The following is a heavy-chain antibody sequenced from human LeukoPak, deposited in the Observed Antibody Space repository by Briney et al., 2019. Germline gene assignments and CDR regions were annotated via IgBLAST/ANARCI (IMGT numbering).Heavy chain of an antibody. D-gene: IGHD6-19*01. CDR1: GFTFSDYY. CDR3: ARDYKAEYSSGWARYYMDV. J-gene: IGHJ6*03. CDR2: ISSSGSTI. V-gene: IGHV3-11*04. Sequence: GGSLRLSCAASGFTFSDYYMSRIRQAPGKGLEWVSYISSSGSTIYYADSVKGRFTISRDNSKNTLYLQMNSLRAEDTAVYYCARDYKAEYSSGWARYYMDVWGKGTTVTISS.